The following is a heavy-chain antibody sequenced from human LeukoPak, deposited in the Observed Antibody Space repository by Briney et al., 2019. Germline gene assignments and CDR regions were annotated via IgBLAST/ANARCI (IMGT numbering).Heavy chain of an antibody. V-gene: IGHV4-38-2*02. Sequence: SETLSLTCTVSGYSISSGYYWGWIRQPPGKGLEWIGSIYHSGSTYYNPPLKSRVTISVDTSKNQFSLKLSSVTAADTAVYYCARVRTGTRGIDYWGQGTLVTVSS. CDR2: IYHSGST. D-gene: IGHD1-1*01. J-gene: IGHJ4*02. CDR1: GYSISSGYY. CDR3: ARVRTGTRGIDY.